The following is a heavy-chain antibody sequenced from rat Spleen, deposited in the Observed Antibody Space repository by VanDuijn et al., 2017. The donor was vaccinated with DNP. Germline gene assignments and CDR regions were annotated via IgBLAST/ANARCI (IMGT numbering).Heavy chain of an antibody. CDR1: GYSITSNY. V-gene: IGHV3-1*01. D-gene: IGHD4-3*01. J-gene: IGHJ4*01. CDR3: ARRGTSYYAMDA. CDR2: ISYSGST. Sequence: EVQLQESGPGLVKPSQSLSLTCSVTGYSITSNYWGWIRKFPGNKMEWIGHISYSGSTGYNPSLKSRISITRDTSKNQFFLQVNSVTTEDTATYYCARRGTSYYAMDAWGQGTSVTVSS.